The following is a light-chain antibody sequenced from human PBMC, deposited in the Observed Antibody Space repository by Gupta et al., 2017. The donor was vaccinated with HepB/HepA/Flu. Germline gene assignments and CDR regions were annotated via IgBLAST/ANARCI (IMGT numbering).Light chain of an antibody. CDR1: AGAVTSDTY. CDR2: STT. V-gene: IGLV7-43*01. Sequence: QTVVTPEPSLTVSPGGTVTLPCGSSAGAVTSDTYANWIQQRPGQTPRPLIYSTTTTPSWTPARFSGSILGNKAALTLSGVQPDDEAEYYCLLYYSGVRVFGGGTKLTVL. CDR3: LLYYSGVRV. J-gene: IGLJ2*01.